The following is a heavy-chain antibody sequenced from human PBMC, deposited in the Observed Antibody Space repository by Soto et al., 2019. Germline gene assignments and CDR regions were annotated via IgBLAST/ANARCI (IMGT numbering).Heavy chain of an antibody. V-gene: IGHV4-59*01. D-gene: IGHD3-22*01. CDR3: AVDSDSSEYFEH. CDR2: IYYSGST. J-gene: IGHJ1*01. CDR1: GGSISSYY. Sequence: SETLSLTCTVSGGSISSYYWSWIRQPPGKGLEWIGYIYYSGSTNYNPTLKSRVTISVDTSKNQFSLKLSSVTASDTAVYYGAVDSDSSEYFEHWGQGTLVTVSS.